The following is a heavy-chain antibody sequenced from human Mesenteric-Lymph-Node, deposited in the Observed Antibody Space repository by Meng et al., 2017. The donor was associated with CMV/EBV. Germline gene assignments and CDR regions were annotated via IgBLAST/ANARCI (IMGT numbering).Heavy chain of an antibody. D-gene: IGHD3-16*01. Sequence: GESLKISCKGSGYKFASYWIAWVRQVPGKGLEWMGMFYPGDSETRYGPSFQGQVTISADNSISTVYLQWRTLKASDTALYYCARHWGLGYYYYGMDVWGQGTTVTVSS. CDR2: FYPGDSET. CDR3: ARHWGLGYYYYGMDV. CDR1: GYKFASYW. J-gene: IGHJ6*02. V-gene: IGHV5-51*01.